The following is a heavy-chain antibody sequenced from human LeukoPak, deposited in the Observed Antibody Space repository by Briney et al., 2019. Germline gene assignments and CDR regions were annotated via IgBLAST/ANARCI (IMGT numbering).Heavy chain of an antibody. J-gene: IGHJ4*02. Sequence: ASVKVSCKVSGYTLTELSMHWVRQAPGKGLEWMGGFDPEDGETIYAQKSQGRVTMTEDTSTDTAYMELSSLRSEDTAVYYCATYFIVVVPAAKGSAFNYWGQGTLVTVSS. D-gene: IGHD2-2*01. V-gene: IGHV1-24*01. CDR1: GYTLTELS. CDR3: ATYFIVVVPAAKGSAFNY. CDR2: FDPEDGET.